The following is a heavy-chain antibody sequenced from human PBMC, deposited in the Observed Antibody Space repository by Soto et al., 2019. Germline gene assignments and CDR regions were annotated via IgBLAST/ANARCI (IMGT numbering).Heavy chain of an antibody. Sequence: PGGSLRLSCTASGFTFSSYWMSWVRQAPGKGLGWVANIKEDGSGKYYVDSVKGRFSISRDNARNSLYLQMNSLRVEDTAVYYCVRVGRLGGYWGQGXLVTVSS. CDR1: GFTFSSYW. D-gene: IGHD3-16*01. V-gene: IGHV3-7*03. J-gene: IGHJ4*02. CDR2: IKEDGSGK. CDR3: VRVGRLGGY.